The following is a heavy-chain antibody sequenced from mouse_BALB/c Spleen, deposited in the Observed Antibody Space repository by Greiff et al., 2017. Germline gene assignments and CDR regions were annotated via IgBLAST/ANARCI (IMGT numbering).Heavy chain of an antibody. CDR1: GFTFSSYT. J-gene: IGHJ4*01. CDR2: ISSGGSYT. CDR3: TRDRYDELYAMDY. D-gene: IGHD2-14*01. Sequence: DVMLVESGGGLVKPGGSLKLSCAASGFTFSSYTMSWVRQTPEKRLEWVATISSGGSYTYYPDSVKGRFTISRDNAKNTLYLQMSSLKSEDTAMYYCTRDRYDELYAMDYWGQGTSVTVSS. V-gene: IGHV5-6-4*01.